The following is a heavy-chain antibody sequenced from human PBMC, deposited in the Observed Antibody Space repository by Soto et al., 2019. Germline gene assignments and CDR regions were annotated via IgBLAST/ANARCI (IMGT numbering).Heavy chain of an antibody. J-gene: IGHJ6*02. D-gene: IGHD3-10*01. Sequence: LSLTCTVSGGSISSYYWSWIRQPPGKGLEWIGYIYYSGSTNYSPSLKSRVTISVDTSKNQFSLKLSSVTAADTAVYYCARDPHVGSGSYSVGMDVWGQGTTVTVSS. CDR2: IYYSGST. V-gene: IGHV4-59*01. CDR3: ARDPHVGSGSYSVGMDV. CDR1: GGSISSYY.